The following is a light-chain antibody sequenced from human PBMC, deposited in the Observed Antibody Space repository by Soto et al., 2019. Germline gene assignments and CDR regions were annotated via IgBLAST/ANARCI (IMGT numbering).Light chain of an antibody. CDR2: EVS. Sequence: QSVLTQPASVSGSPGQSITISCTGTSSDIGNYDYVSWYQQYPGKAPKLIIYEVSNRPSGVSNRFSGSKSGNTASLTISGLQADDEGEYYCSSPITGTTYVFGWGTKLTVL. CDR1: SSDIGNYDY. CDR3: SSPITGTTYV. V-gene: IGLV2-14*01. J-gene: IGLJ1*01.